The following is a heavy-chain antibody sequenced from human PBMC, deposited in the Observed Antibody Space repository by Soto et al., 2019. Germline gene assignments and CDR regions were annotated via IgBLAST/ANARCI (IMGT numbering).Heavy chain of an antibody. V-gene: IGHV4-31*03. CDR1: GGSISSGGYY. CDR2: IYYSGST. CDR3: ARLKSSRWYKSLDY. Sequence: PSETLSLTCTVSGGSISSGGYYWSWIRQHPGKGLEWIGYIYYSGSTYYNPSLKSRVTISVDTSKNQFSLKLSSVTAADTAVYYCARLKSSRWYKSLDYWGQGTLVTVSS. J-gene: IGHJ4*02. D-gene: IGHD6-13*01.